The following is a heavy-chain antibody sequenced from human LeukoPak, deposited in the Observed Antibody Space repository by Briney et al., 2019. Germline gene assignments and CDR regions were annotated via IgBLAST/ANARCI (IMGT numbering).Heavy chain of an antibody. CDR2: IYYSGTT. J-gene: IGHJ4*02. V-gene: IGHV4-59*01. D-gene: IGHD1-26*01. Sequence: SETLSLTCTVSGGSISSYYWSWIRQPPGKGLEWIGYIYYSGTTNYNPSLKSRVTISVDMSKNQFSLKLSSVTTADTAVYYCARARGPTSPIDYWGQGTLVTVSS. CDR3: ARARGPTSPIDY. CDR1: GGSISSYY.